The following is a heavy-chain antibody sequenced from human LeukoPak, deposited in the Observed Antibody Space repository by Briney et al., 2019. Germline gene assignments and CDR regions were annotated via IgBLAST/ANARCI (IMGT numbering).Heavy chain of an antibody. D-gene: IGHD5-18*01. CDR3: ARARSSYGYGDAFDI. V-gene: IGHV3-9*01. J-gene: IGHJ3*02. CDR2: ISWNSGSI. Sequence: GGSLRLSCAASGFTFDDYAMHWVRQAPGKGLEWVSGISWNSGSIGYADSVKGRFTISRDNSKNTLYLQMNSLRAEDTAVYYCARARSSYGYGDAFDIWGQGTMVTVSS. CDR1: GFTFDDYA.